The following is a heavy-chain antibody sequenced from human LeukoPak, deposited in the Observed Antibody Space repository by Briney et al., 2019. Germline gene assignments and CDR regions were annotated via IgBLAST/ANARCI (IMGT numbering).Heavy chain of an antibody. CDR2: IYYSGST. CDR1: GASISSSSYY. J-gene: IGHJ3*02. Sequence: SETLSLTCTVSGASISSSSYYWGWIRQSPGKGLEWIGSIYYSGSTYFNPSLKSRVTMSVDTSKDHFSLKLTSVTAADTAVYYCARHPGYYDSSGYYVSAFDIWGQGTMVTVSS. CDR3: ARHPGYYDSSGYYVSAFDI. V-gene: IGHV4-39*01. D-gene: IGHD3-22*01.